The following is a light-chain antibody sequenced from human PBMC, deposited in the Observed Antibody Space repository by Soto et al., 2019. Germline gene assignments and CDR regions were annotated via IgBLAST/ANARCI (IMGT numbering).Light chain of an antibody. CDR2: EAS. CDR3: CSYAATNTWV. Sequence: QSALTQPASVSGSPGQSITISCTGTNSDVGSYTLVSWYQQDPGKAPKLIIYEASKRPSGVSHRFSGSKSDNTASLTISGLQAEDEADYYCCSYAATNTWVFGGATKVTVL. CDR1: NSDVGSYTL. J-gene: IGLJ3*02. V-gene: IGLV2-23*01.